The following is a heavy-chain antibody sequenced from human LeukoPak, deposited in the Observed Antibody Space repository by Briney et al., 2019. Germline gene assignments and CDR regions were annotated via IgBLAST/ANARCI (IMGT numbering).Heavy chain of an antibody. CDR2: ISSSSSYI. V-gene: IGHV3-21*01. J-gene: IGHJ3*02. CDR1: GFTFSRHS. D-gene: IGHD3-22*01. CDR3: ASGSSSGYGAFDI. Sequence: GGSLRLSCAASGFTFSRHSINWVRQAPGKGLEWVSSISSSSSYIYYADSVKGRFTISRDNAKNSLYLQMNSLRAEDTAVYYCASGSSSGYGAFDIWGQGTMVTVSS.